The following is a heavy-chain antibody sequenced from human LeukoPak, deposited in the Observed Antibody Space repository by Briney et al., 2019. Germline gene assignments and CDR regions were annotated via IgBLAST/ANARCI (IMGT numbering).Heavy chain of an antibody. CDR1: GFTFTSYA. Sequence: GGSLRLSCAASGFTFTSYAMSWVRQAPGKGLEWGSGISGSGGSTYYADPVKGRFTISRDNSKNTLYLQMNSLRAEDTAVYYCAKSRDGYNSAADYWGQGAQVTVSS. J-gene: IGHJ4*02. CDR2: ISGSGGST. V-gene: IGHV3-23*01. CDR3: AKSRDGYNSAADY. D-gene: IGHD5-24*01.